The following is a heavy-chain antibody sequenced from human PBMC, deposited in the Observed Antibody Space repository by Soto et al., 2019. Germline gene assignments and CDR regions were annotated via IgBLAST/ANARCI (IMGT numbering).Heavy chain of an antibody. V-gene: IGHV3-49*04. CDR3: TSPRLPYYYDSSGYYPDAFDI. D-gene: IGHD3-22*01. J-gene: IGHJ3*02. CDR2: IRSKAYGGTT. Sequence: SCTASGFTFGDYAMSWVRQAPGKGLEWVGFIRSKAYGGTTEYAASVKGRFTISRDDSKSIAYLQMNSLKTEDTAVYYCTSPRLPYYYDSSGYYPDAFDIWGQGTMVTVSS. CDR1: GFTFGDYA.